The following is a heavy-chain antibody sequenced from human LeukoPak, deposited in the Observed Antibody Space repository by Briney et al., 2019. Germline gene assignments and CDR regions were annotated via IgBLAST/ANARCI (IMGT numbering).Heavy chain of an antibody. V-gene: IGHV3-11*01. CDR1: GFTFSDYY. J-gene: IGHJ4*02. D-gene: IGHD7-27*01. CDR2: ITSSGSST. Sequence: GGSLRLSCAGSGFTFSDYYMTWIRQAAGKGLEWVSTITSSGSSTYYSDSVKGRFTVSRDNAKNSVSLQMNSLRADDTAVYYCAKDDVPSNWGTLGLFDYWGQGTLVTVSS. CDR3: AKDDVPSNWGTLGLFDY.